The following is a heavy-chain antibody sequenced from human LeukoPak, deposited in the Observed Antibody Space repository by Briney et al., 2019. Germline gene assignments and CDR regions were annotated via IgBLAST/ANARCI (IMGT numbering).Heavy chain of an antibody. CDR2: ISSSSSYI. Sequence: PGGSLRLSCAASGFTFSNYNMNWVRQAPGKGLEWVSSISSSSSYIYYADSVKGRFTISRDNAKNSLYLQMNSLRAEDTAVYYCASDLLGYNYYYMDVWGKGTTVTVSS. J-gene: IGHJ6*03. CDR1: GFTFSNYN. D-gene: IGHD3-16*02. V-gene: IGHV3-21*01. CDR3: ASDLLGYNYYYMDV.